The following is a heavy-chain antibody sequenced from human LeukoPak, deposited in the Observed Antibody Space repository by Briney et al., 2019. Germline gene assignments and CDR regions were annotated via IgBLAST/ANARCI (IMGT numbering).Heavy chain of an antibody. J-gene: IGHJ5*02. CDR3: AGQDDSSGGGGFDP. CDR1: GSTFSSYG. Sequence: GRSLRLSCAASGSTFSSYGMHWVRQAPGKGLEWVAVIWYDGSNKYYADSVKGRFTISRDNSKNTLYLQMNSLRAEDTAVYYCAGQDDSSGGGGFDPWGQGTLVTVSS. V-gene: IGHV3-33*01. D-gene: IGHD3-22*01. CDR2: IWYDGSNK.